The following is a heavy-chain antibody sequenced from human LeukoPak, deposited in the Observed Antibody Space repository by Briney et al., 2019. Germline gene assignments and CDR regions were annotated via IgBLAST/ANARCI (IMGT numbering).Heavy chain of an antibody. CDR3: ARGADYYDSSGHYYLSDWFDP. J-gene: IGHJ5*02. D-gene: IGHD3-22*01. CDR2: INPSGGST. Sequence: ASVKVSCKASGHTFTSYYMHWVRQAPGQGLEWMGIINPSGGSTSYAQKFQGRVTMTRDTSTSTVYMELSSLRSEDTAVYYCARGADYYDSSGHYYLSDWFDPWGQGTLVTVSS. V-gene: IGHV1-46*01. CDR1: GHTFTSYY.